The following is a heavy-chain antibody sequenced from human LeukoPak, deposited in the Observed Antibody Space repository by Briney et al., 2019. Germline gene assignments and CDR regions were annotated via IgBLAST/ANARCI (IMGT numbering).Heavy chain of an antibody. V-gene: IGHV1-18*01. CDR3: ARGGRRSGYTESDY. Sequence: ASVKVSCKVSGYTFRNYGITWVRQAPGQGLEWMGWISGYDGSTVYAHNVQGRVAMTTDTSTSTAYMEVRSLRSDDTAMHYCARGGRRSGYTESDYWGQGTLVTVSS. CDR2: ISGYDGST. J-gene: IGHJ4*02. D-gene: IGHD3-16*02. CDR1: GYTFRNYG.